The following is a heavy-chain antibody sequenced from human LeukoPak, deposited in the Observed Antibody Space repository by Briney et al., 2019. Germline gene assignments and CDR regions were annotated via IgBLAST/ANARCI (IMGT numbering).Heavy chain of an antibody. CDR3: AKDQYYYDSSGYTDY. CDR1: GFTLSSYA. Sequence: GGSLRLSCAASGFTLSSYAMSWVRQAPGKGLEWVAFTRYDGSNKYYADSVKGRFTISRDNSKNTLYLQMNSLRAEDTAVYYCAKDQYYYDSSGYTDYWGQGTLVTVSS. CDR2: TRYDGSNK. V-gene: IGHV3-30*02. D-gene: IGHD3-22*01. J-gene: IGHJ4*02.